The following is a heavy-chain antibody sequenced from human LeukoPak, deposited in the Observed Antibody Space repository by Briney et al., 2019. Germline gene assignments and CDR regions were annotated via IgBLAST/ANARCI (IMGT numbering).Heavy chain of an antibody. CDR1: GFTFSSYA. V-gene: IGHV3-23*01. Sequence: GGSLRLSCAASGFTFSSYAMSWVRQAPGKGLEWVSGISGSGGSKYYADSVKGRFTISRDNSKNTLYLQMNSMRAEDTAVYYCAKGTYSSPPHGYFXYXXQGTXVTVSX. CDR3: AKGTYSSPPHGYFXY. J-gene: IGHJ4*02. CDR2: ISGSGGSK. D-gene: IGHD6-13*01.